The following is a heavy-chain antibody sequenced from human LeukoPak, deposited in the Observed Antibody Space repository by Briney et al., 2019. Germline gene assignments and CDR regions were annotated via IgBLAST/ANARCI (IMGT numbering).Heavy chain of an antibody. CDR1: GYTFTTYG. Sequence: GASVKVSRKTSGYTFTTYGILWVRQAPGQGLEWMGWISGYNGNTNFARKLQGRVTMTTDTSTSTAYMELRSLRSDDTAVYYCARSLTIREGDAFDIWGQGTMVTVSS. D-gene: IGHD3-10*01. V-gene: IGHV1-18*01. J-gene: IGHJ3*02. CDR3: ARSLTIREGDAFDI. CDR2: ISGYNGNT.